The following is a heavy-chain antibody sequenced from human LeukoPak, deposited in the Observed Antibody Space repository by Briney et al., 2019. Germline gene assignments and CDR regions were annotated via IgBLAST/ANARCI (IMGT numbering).Heavy chain of an antibody. CDR3: ARDNYDSSGYYEVY. CDR1: GGSISSYY. J-gene: IGHJ4*02. Sequence: SETLSLTCTVSGGSISSYYWSWIRQPAGKGLEWIGRIYTSGSTNYNPSLKSRVTMSVDTSKNQFSLRLSSVTAADTAVYYCARDNYDSSGYYEVYWGQGTLVTVSS. V-gene: IGHV4-4*07. CDR2: IYTSGST. D-gene: IGHD3-22*01.